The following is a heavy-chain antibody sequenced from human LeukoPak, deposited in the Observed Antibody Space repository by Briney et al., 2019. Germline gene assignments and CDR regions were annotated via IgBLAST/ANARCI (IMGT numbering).Heavy chain of an antibody. Sequence: GGSLRLSCAASGFTFSSYVMHWVRQAPGKGLEWVAVISYDGSNKYYADSVKGRFTISRDNSKNTLYLQMNSLRAEDTAVYYCAKSAHYYDSSGYYLLTYWGQGTLVTVSS. CDR3: AKSAHYYDSSGYYLLTY. D-gene: IGHD3-22*01. CDR2: ISYDGSNK. V-gene: IGHV3-30*18. J-gene: IGHJ4*02. CDR1: GFTFSSYV.